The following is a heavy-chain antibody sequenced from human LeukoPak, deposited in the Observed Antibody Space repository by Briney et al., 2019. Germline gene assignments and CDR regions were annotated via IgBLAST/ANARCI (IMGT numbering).Heavy chain of an antibody. D-gene: IGHD6-19*01. Sequence: GGPLRLSCAASGFTFSSYAMSWVRQAPGKGLEWVSAISGSGGSTYYADSVKGRFTISRDNSKNTLYLQMNSLRAEDTAVYYCATRSSGWYGNFDYWGQGTLVTVSS. CDR1: GFTFSSYA. J-gene: IGHJ4*02. CDR3: ATRSSGWYGNFDY. CDR2: ISGSGGST. V-gene: IGHV3-23*01.